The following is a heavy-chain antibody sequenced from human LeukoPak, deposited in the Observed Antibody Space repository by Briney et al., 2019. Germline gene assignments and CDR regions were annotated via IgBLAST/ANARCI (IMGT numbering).Heavy chain of an antibody. CDR3: ARDGVGPPHGRWNY. Sequence: EASVKVSCKASGYTFTSYDINWVRQATGQGLEWMGWMNPNSGDTGYAQKFQGRVTMTRNTSISTAYMELSSLRSDDTAVYYCARDGVGPPHGRWNYWGQGTLVTVSS. V-gene: IGHV1-8*01. J-gene: IGHJ4*02. CDR1: GYTFTSYD. CDR2: MNPNSGDT. D-gene: IGHD4-23*01.